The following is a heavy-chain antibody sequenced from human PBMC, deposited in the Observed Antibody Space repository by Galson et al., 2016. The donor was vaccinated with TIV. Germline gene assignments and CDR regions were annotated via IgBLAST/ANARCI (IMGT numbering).Heavy chain of an antibody. V-gene: IGHV2-70*11. CDR1: GFSLTTSGMC. Sequence: PALVKPTQTLTLTCTFSGFSLTTSGMCVSWIRQAPGKGLEWLARIDWDDDKYYNIYLQTRLSISKDTSKNQVVLTLTDMDPVDTATYYCARTPNYYGTSHSHFDHWGQGTLVTVSS. D-gene: IGHD3-10*01. CDR3: ARTPNYYGTSHSHFDH. CDR2: IDWDDDK. J-gene: IGHJ4*02.